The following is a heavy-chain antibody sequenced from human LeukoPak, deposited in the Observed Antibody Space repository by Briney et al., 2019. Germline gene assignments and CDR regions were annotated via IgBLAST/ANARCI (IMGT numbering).Heavy chain of an antibody. J-gene: IGHJ4*02. CDR3: ARAPSFRGGSYPGWFDY. D-gene: IGHD1-26*01. Sequence: PSETLSLTCAVYGGSFSGYYWSWIRQPPGRGLEWIGYIYYSGSTNYNPSLKSRVTISVDTSKNQFSLKLSSVTAADTAVYYCARAPSFRGGSYPGWFDYWGQGTLVTVSS. V-gene: IGHV4-59*01. CDR1: GGSFSGYY. CDR2: IYYSGST.